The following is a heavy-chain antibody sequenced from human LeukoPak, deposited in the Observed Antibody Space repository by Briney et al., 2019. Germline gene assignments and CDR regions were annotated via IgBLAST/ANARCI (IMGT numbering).Heavy chain of an antibody. CDR1: GGSVSSSSYY. J-gene: IGHJ4*02. CDR3: ARLIMATRTLAFFNY. D-gene: IGHD5-24*01. CDR2: IYYSGST. Sequence: SETLSLTCTVSGGSVSSSSYYWGWIPQPPGKGLEWIGSIYYSGSTYYNPSLKSRVTISVATSKNQFSLKLSSVTAADTAVYYCARLIMATRTLAFFNYWGQGTLVTVSS. V-gene: IGHV4-39*01.